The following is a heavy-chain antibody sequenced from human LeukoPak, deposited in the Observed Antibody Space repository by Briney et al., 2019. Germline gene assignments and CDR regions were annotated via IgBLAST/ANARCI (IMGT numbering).Heavy chain of an antibody. D-gene: IGHD6-19*01. CDR2: IYTSGST. CDR1: GVSISSGSYY. V-gene: IGHV4-61*02. J-gene: IGHJ5*02. CDR3: ARVSGWYNWFDP. Sequence: PSQALSLTCTVSGVSISSGSYYWRWLRQPAGKGLEWIGRIYTSGSTNYNPSLKSRVTISVDTSKNQFSLKLSSVTAADTAVYYCARVSGWYNWFDPWGQGTLVTVSS.